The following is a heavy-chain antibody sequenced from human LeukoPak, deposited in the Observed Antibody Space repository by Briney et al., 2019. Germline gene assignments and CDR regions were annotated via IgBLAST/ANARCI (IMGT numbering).Heavy chain of an antibody. Sequence: ASVNVSCKASGYSFIDHGFTWLRQASGQRLEGMGRINTLDGNTDYAQKFQDRVSMTTDTSTSTAYMELRSLRSDDTAVYYCARKVATDNDYWGQGTLVTVSS. J-gene: IGHJ4*02. D-gene: IGHD5-12*01. CDR2: INTLDGNT. CDR3: ARKVATDNDY. CDR1: GYSFIDHG. V-gene: IGHV1-18*01.